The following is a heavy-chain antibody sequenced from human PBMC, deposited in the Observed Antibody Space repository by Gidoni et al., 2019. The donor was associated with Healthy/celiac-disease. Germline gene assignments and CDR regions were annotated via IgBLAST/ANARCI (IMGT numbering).Heavy chain of an antibody. CDR2: IYSGGST. V-gene: IGHV3-53*02. CDR1: WFTVSSNY. Sequence: EVQLVETGGGLIQPGGSLRLSCAASWFTVSSNYMSWVRQAPGKGLEWVSVIYSGGSTYYADSVKGRFTISRDNSKNTLYLQMNSLRAEDTAVYYCARSPRHSSLTRYFDLWGRGTLVTVSS. CDR3: ARSPRHSSLTRYFDL. J-gene: IGHJ2*01. D-gene: IGHD2-21*01.